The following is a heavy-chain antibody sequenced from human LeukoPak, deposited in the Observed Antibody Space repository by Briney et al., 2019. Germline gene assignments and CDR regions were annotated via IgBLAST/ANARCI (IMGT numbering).Heavy chain of an antibody. D-gene: IGHD6-13*01. Sequence: PLETLSLTCTVSGGSISSGGYYWSWIRQHPGKGLEWIGYIYYSGSTYYNPSLKSRVTISVDTSKNQFSLKLSSVTAADTAVYYCARGSGIAAAGVDYWGQGTLVTVSS. CDR1: GGSISSGGYY. J-gene: IGHJ4*02. CDR3: ARGSGIAAAGVDY. V-gene: IGHV4-31*03. CDR2: IYYSGST.